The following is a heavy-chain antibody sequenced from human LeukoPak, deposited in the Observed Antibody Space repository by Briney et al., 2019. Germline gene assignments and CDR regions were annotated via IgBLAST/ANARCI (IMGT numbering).Heavy chain of an antibody. J-gene: IGHJ4*02. Sequence: GGSLRLSCAASGFTVSSNYMSWVRQAPGKGLEWVSVIYSGGSTYYADSVKGRFTISRDNSKNTLYLQMNSLRAEDTAVYYCPRYSSGWYYFDYWGQGTLVTVSS. V-gene: IGHV3-66*01. CDR1: GFTVSSNY. D-gene: IGHD6-19*01. CDR2: IYSGGST. CDR3: PRYSSGWYYFDY.